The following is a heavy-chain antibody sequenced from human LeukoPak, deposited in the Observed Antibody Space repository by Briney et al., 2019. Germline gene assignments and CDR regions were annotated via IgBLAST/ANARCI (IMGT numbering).Heavy chain of an antibody. CDR1: GFTFSSYS. V-gene: IGHV3-21*04. CDR3: ASTSPRRDILTGYWTPGEYYFDY. CDR2: ISSSSSYI. J-gene: IGHJ4*02. Sequence: GGSLRLSCAASGFTFSSYSMTWVRQAPGKGLEWVSSISSSSSYIYYADSVKGRFTISRDNAKNSLYLQMNSLRAEDTAVYYCASTSPRRDILTGYWTPGEYYFDYWGQGTLVTVSS. D-gene: IGHD3-9*01.